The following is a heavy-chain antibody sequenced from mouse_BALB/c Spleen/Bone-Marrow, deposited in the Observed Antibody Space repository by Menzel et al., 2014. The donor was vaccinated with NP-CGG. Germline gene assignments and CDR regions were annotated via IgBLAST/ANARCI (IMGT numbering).Heavy chain of an antibody. D-gene: IGHD2-2*01. CDR2: ISYSGST. J-gene: IGHJ1*01. CDR1: GYSITSDYA. CDR3: ARFGYDGYWYFDV. Sequence: EVMLVESGPGLVKPSQSLSLTCTVTGYSITSDYAWNWIRQFPGNKLEWMGYISYSGSTSYNPSLKGRISITRDTSKNQFFLQLNSVTTEDTAAYYCARFGYDGYWYFDVWGAGTTVTVSS. V-gene: IGHV3-2*02.